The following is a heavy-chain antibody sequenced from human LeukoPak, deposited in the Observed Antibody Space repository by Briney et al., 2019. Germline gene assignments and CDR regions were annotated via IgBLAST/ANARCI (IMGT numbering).Heavy chain of an antibody. V-gene: IGHV1-2*02. D-gene: IGHD3-22*01. CDR2: INPNSGST. Sequence: ASVKVSCKASGYTFTGYYRHWVRQAPGQGLEWMGWINPNSGSTNYAQKSQGRVTMTRDTSISTAYMELSRLGSDDTAVYYCARVPRNYYDSSGYYYVLDYWGQGTLVTVSS. CDR1: GYTFTGYY. J-gene: IGHJ4*02. CDR3: ARVPRNYYDSSGYYYVLDY.